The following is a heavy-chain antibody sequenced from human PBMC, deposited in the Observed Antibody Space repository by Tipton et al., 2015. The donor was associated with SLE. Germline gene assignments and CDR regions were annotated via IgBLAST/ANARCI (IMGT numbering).Heavy chain of an antibody. V-gene: IGHV3-72*01. CDR1: GFTFSDYY. CDR2: TRNKANRYTT. D-gene: IGHD2-2*01. Sequence: SLRLSCAASGFTFSDYYMSWIRQAPGKGLEWVGRTRNKANRYTTEYAASVKGRFTVSRDDSRNSLYLEMNSLKTEDTAVYYCTRGYCSRSSCSKENFYNMDVWGQGTTVIVSS. CDR3: TRGYCSRSSCSKENFYNMDV. J-gene: IGHJ6*02.